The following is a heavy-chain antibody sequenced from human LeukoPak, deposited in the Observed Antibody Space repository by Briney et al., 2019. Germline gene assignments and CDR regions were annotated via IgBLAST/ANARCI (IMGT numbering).Heavy chain of an antibody. J-gene: IGHJ4*02. CDR3: AKDGPSRVRGYYFDY. V-gene: IGHV3-23*01. Sequence: PGGSLRLSCAASGFTFSSYAMSWFRQAPGKGLEWVSAISGSGGSTYYADSVKGRFTISRDNSKNTLYLQMNSLRAEDTAVYYCAKDGPSRVRGYYFDYWGQGTLVTVSS. D-gene: IGHD3-10*01. CDR1: GFTFSSYA. CDR2: ISGSGGST.